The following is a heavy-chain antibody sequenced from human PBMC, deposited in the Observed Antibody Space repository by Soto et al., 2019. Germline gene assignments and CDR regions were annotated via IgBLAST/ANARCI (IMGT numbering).Heavy chain of an antibody. V-gene: IGHV3-23*01. D-gene: IGHD2-8*01. Sequence: GGSLRLSCAASGFTFSSYAMSCVRQAPGKGLEWVSAISGSGGSTYYADSVKGRFTISRDNSKNTLYLQMNSLRAEDTAVYYCAKNDRKYCTNGVCYFDYWGQGTLVTVSS. CDR3: AKNDRKYCTNGVCYFDY. CDR1: GFTFSSYA. J-gene: IGHJ4*02. CDR2: ISGSGGST.